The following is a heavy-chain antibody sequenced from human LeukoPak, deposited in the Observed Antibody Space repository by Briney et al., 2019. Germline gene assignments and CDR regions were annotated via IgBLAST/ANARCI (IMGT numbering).Heavy chain of an antibody. CDR1: GLTFSSSW. V-gene: IGHV3-7*01. CDR2: INPDGNKK. D-gene: IGHD5-18*01. J-gene: IGHJ4*02. CDR3: ARDLAYSRLDY. Sequence: QSGGSLRLSCAVSGLTFSSSWMDWVRQAPGKGLEWVASINPDGNKKYSADSVKGRFTISRDNAENSLYLQMNSLRVEDTAFYYCARDLAYSRLDYWGQGMFVTVSS.